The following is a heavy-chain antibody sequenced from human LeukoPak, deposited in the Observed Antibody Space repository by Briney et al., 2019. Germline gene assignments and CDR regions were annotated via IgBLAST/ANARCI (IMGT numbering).Heavy chain of an antibody. Sequence: GESLKISCKASGYSLTNFWIGWVRQVPGKGLEWMAIIYPGDSDTRYSPSFQGQVTISADKSTTTAYLQWSSLKASDTAMYYCARRAYREWFDPWGQGTLVTVSS. J-gene: IGHJ5*02. CDR2: IYPGDSDT. V-gene: IGHV5-51*01. CDR1: GYSLTNFW. CDR3: ARRAYREWFDP.